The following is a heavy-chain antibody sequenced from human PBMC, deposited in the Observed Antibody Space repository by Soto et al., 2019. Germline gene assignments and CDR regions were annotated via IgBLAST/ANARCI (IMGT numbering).Heavy chain of an antibody. J-gene: IGHJ1*01. Sequence: QVQLVQSGAEVKKPGASVKVSCRASGYTFTRYSVHWVRQAPGQGLEWMGWINPNTGGTRFAPKFEGRVTLTTEPSVRTVYMEVRSLRSDDTAVFYCSVYFDDLQEASFWGQGTLVTVTS. CDR3: SVYFDDLQEASF. CDR1: GYTFTRYS. CDR2: INPNTGGT. V-gene: IGHV1-2*02. D-gene: IGHD2-8*01.